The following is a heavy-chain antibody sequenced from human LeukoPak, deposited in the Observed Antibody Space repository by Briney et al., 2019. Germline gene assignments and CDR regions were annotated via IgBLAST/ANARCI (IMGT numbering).Heavy chain of an antibody. V-gene: IGHV1-18*01. Sequence: ASVKVSCTASGYTFTSYGISWVRQAPGQGLEWMGWISAYNGDTKYSQRLQGRVTLTTDTSTSTAYMDLRSLRSDDTAVYYCAREASTTWPNWFDPWGQGTLVTVSS. CDR2: ISAYNGDT. J-gene: IGHJ5*02. CDR1: GYTFTSYG. D-gene: IGHD1-14*01. CDR3: AREASTTWPNWFDP.